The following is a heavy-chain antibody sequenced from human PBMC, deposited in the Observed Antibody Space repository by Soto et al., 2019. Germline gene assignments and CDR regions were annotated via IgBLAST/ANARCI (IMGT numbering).Heavy chain of an antibody. D-gene: IGHD6-13*01. V-gene: IGHV4-34*01. J-gene: IGHJ4*02. CDR1: GGSFSGYY. Sequence: SSETLSLTCAVYGGSFSGYYWSWIRQPPGKGLEWIGEINHSGSTNYNPSLKSRVTISVDTSKNQFSLKLSSVTAADTAVYYCARGYQLAYFDYWGQGTLVTVSS. CDR2: INHSGST. CDR3: ARGYQLAYFDY.